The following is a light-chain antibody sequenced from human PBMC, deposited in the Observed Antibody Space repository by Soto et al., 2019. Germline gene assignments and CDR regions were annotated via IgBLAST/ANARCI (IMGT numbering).Light chain of an antibody. CDR1: QSVRSN. J-gene: IGKJ5*01. CDR2: GAS. CDR3: QQYNNWPPT. Sequence: EIVMTQSPATLSMSPGERATLSCRASQSVRSNLAWYQQKPGQAPRLLIYGASTRATGIPARFSGSGSGTEFTLTISSLQSEDFAVYYCQQYNNWPPTFGQGTRMEIK. V-gene: IGKV3D-15*01.